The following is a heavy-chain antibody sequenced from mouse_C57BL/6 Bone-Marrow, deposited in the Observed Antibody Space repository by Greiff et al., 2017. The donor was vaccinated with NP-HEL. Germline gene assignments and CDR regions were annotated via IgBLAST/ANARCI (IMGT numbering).Heavy chain of an antibody. J-gene: IGHJ3*01. CDR3: ARGWLLPFAY. V-gene: IGHV1-69*01. D-gene: IGHD2-3*01. CDR2: IDPSDSYT. Sequence: VQLQQSGAELVMPGASVKLSCKASGYTFTSYWMHWVKQRPGQGLEWIGEIDPSDSYTNYNQKFKGKSTLTVDKSSSTAYMQLSSLTSEDSAVYYCARGWLLPFAYWGQGTLVTVSA. CDR1: GYTFTSYW.